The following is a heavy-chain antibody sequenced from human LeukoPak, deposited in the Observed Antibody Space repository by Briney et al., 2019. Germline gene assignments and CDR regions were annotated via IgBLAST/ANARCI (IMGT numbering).Heavy chain of an antibody. V-gene: IGHV3-21*01. D-gene: IGHD6-19*01. CDR2: ISSSGNYI. CDR3: ARDLGAVAGNYYDMDV. CDR1: GFTFSSHS. Sequence: KPGGSLRLSGAASGFTFSSHSMNWVRQAPGKGLEWVSSISSSGNYIYYADSVKGRFTISRDNAKNSLYLQMNSLRAEDTAVYYCARDLGAVAGNYYDMDVWGQGTTVTVSS. J-gene: IGHJ6*02.